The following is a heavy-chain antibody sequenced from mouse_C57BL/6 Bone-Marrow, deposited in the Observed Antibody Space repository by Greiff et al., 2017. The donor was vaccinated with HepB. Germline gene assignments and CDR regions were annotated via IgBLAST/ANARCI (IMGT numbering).Heavy chain of an antibody. D-gene: IGHD2-3*01. CDR3: ARGWLLDWYFDV. J-gene: IGHJ1*03. CDR2: INPNNGGT. CDR1: GYTFTDYN. V-gene: IGHV1-18*01. Sequence: VQLKESGPELVKPGASVKIPCKASGYTFTDYNMDWVKQSHGKSLEWIGDINPNNGGTIYNQKFKGKATLTVDKSSSTAYMELRSLTSEDTAVYYCARGWLLDWYFDVWGTGTTVTVSS.